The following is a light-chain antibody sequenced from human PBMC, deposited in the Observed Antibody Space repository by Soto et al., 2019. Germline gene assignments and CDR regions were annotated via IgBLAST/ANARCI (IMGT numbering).Light chain of an antibody. V-gene: IGKV1-39*01. CDR2: AAF. Sequence: DIQMTQSPSSLSAFLGDRVTITCRTSQTIANYLNWYQQKPGKAPNLLIYAAFTLQSGVPSRFNGSGSGTEFTLTINSLQSEDFATYYCQQSYSIPQTFGQGTKV. CDR3: QQSYSIPQT. CDR1: QTIANY. J-gene: IGKJ1*01.